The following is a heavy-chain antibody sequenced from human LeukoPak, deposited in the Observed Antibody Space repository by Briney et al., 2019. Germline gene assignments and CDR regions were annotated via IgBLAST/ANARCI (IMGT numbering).Heavy chain of an antibody. D-gene: IGHD5-12*01. CDR1: GGSFSGYY. Sequence: SETLSLTCAVYGGSFSGYYWSWIRQPPGKGLEWIGEINHSGSTNYSPSLKSRVTISVDTSKNQFSLKLSSVTAADTAVYYCARVGGLRTAYWGQGTLVTVSS. CDR2: INHSGST. V-gene: IGHV4-34*01. J-gene: IGHJ4*02. CDR3: ARVGGLRTAY.